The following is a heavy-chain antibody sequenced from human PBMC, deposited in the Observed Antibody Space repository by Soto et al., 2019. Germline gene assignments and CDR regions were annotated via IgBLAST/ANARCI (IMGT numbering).Heavy chain of an antibody. V-gene: IGHV4-34*01. CDR1: GFTFSSYS. CDR3: ARGGYSSSWYSGY. CDR2: INHSGST. Sequence: GSLRLSCAASGFTFSSYSMNWVRQAPGKGLEWIGEINHSGSTNYNPSLKSRVTISVDTSKNQFSLKLSSVTAADTAVYYCARGGYSSSWYSGYWGQGTLVTVSS. D-gene: IGHD6-13*01. J-gene: IGHJ4*02.